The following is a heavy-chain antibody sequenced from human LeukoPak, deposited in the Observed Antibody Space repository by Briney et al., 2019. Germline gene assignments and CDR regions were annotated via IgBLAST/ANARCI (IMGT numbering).Heavy chain of an antibody. J-gene: IGHJ5*02. CDR3: ATNQYYYDSSGYYYNWFDP. D-gene: IGHD3-22*01. CDR1: GDSIGRINYF. CDR2: MSYSGST. V-gene: IGHV4-39*07. Sequence: PSETLSLTCTISGDSIGRINYFWGWIRQAPGKGLEWIVSMSYSGSTYYNPSLKSRVTISVDTSKNQFSLKLSSVTAADTAVYYCATNQYYYDSSGYYYNWFDPWGQGTLVIVSS.